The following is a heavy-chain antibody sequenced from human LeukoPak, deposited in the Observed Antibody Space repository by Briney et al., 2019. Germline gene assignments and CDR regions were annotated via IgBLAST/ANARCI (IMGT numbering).Heavy chain of an antibody. CDR2: ISGSGYNT. V-gene: IGHV3-23*01. CDR3: AKDYIGYDQDFDY. CDR1: GFTFSSSA. J-gene: IGHJ4*02. D-gene: IGHD2-2*01. Sequence: PGGSLRLSCAASGFTFSSSAMNWVRQAPGKGLEWASSISGSGYNTYYANSVKGRFSISRDNSKNTLDLQMNSLRAEDTAVYYCAKDYIGYDQDFDYWGQGTLVTVSS.